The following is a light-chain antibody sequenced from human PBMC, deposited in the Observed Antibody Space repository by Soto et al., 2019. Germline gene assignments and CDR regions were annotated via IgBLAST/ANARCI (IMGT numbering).Light chain of an antibody. CDR3: QSYDSSLSGPVV. CDR1: SSNIGAGYD. CDR2: GNS. Sequence: QSVLTHPPSVSGAPGQRVTISCTGSSSNIGAGYDVHWYQQLPGTAPKLLIYGNSNRPSGVPDRFSGSKSGTSASLAITGLQAEDEADYYCQSYDSSLSGPVVFGGGTKVTVL. J-gene: IGLJ2*01. V-gene: IGLV1-40*01.